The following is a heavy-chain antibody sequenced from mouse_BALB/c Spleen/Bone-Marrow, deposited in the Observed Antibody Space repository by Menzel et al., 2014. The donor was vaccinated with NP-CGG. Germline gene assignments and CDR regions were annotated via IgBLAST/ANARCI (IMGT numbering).Heavy chain of an antibody. J-gene: IGHJ1*01. Sequence: EVQVVESGGGLVKPGGSLKLSCAVSGFAFSSYDMSWVRQTPEKRLEGVAYISSGGGSTYYPDIVKGRFTISRGNAKNTLYLQMSSLKSEDTAMYYCARHKLGRWYVDVWGAGTTVTVSS. CDR2: ISSGGGST. D-gene: IGHD4-1*01. V-gene: IGHV5-12-1*01. CDR1: GFAFSSYD. CDR3: ARHKLGRWYVDV.